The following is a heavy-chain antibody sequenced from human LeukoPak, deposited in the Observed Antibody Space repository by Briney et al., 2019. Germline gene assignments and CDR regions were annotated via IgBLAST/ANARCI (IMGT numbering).Heavy chain of an antibody. V-gene: IGHV4-34*01. D-gene: IGHD5-12*01. CDR1: GGSFSGYY. CDR3: ARGLGYSGYEYDY. J-gene: IGHJ4*02. Sequence: SETLSLTCAVYGGSFSGYYWSWIRQPPGKGLEWIGEINHSGSTNYNLSLKSRVTISVDTSKNQFSLKLSSVTAADTAVYYCARGLGYSGYEYDYWGQGTLVTVSS. CDR2: INHSGST.